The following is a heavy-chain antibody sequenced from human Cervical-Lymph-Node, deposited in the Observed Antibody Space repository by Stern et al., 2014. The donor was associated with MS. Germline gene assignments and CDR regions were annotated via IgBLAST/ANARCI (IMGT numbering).Heavy chain of an antibody. J-gene: IGHJ4*02. CDR1: GFSLNSPRMR. Sequence: QVTLRESGPALVKPTQTLTMTCTFSGFSLNSPRMRVNWLRQPPGKGLEWLARIDWDDYEFYSTSLRTRLAVSKDTSKNQVVLTMTNMDPVDTATYFCARMTPKSGATNFDYWGPGMLVTVSS. CDR2: IDWDDYE. V-gene: IGHV2-70*04. D-gene: IGHD1-26*01. CDR3: ARMTPKSGATNFDY.